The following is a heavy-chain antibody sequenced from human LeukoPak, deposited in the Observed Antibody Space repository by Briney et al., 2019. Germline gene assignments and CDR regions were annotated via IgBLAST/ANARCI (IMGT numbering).Heavy chain of an antibody. J-gene: IGHJ2*01. CDR2: INPHSGGT. Sequence: ASVKVSCKASGYTFTGYYIHWMRQAPGQGLEWMGWINPHSGGTNYAQNLQGRVTMTRDTSISTVYMELHTLRSDDTAVYFCARGLLTGRNWYFDLWGRGTLLTASS. CDR3: ARGLLTGRNWYFDL. V-gene: IGHV1-2*02. D-gene: IGHD3-9*01. CDR1: GYTFTGYY.